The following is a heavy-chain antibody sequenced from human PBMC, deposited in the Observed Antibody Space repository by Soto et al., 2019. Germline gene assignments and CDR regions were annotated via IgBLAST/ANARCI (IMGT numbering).Heavy chain of an antibody. CDR3: ARDRGYDAHDYYYNAMDV. CDR1: GFTFRSYT. V-gene: IGHV3-21*01. D-gene: IGHD3-10*01. CDR2: IRGFSPYT. J-gene: IGHJ6*02. Sequence: GGSLRLSXISSGFTFRSYTMNWVRQAPGKGLEWVSGIRGFSPYTFYAESVKGRFTISRDNAKNSLYLQMNSLRAEDTAVYYCARDRGYDAHDYYYNAMDVWGQGTTVTVSS.